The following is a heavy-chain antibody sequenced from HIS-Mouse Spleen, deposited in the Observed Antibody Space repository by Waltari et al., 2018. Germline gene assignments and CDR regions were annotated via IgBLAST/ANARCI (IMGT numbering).Heavy chain of an antibody. CDR2: IKSKTDGGTT. Sequence: KGLAWVGRIKSKTDGGTTDYAAPVKGRFTISRDDSKNTLYLQMNSLKTEDTAVYYCTTDRIVAGGYDYVRFDYWGQGTLVTVSS. D-gene: IGHD5-12*01. J-gene: IGHJ4*02. CDR3: TTDRIVAGGYDYVRFDY. V-gene: IGHV3-15*01.